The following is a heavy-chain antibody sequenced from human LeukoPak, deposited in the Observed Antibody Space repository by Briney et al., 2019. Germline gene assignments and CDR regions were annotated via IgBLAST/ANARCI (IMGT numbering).Heavy chain of an antibody. D-gene: IGHD3-9*01. Sequence: GGSLRLSCAASGFTFSSHGMHGVRQAPGKGLEWVAVIWYDGSNQYYADSVKGRFTISRDNSKNTLYLQRNSLRAEDTAVYYCARDRLAYYFDYWGQGTLVTVSS. CDR1: GFTFSSHG. CDR3: ARDRLAYYFDY. CDR2: IWYDGSNQ. J-gene: IGHJ4*02. V-gene: IGHV3-33*01.